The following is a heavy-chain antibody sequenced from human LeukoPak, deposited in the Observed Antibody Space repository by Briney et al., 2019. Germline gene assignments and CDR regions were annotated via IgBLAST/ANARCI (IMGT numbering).Heavy chain of an antibody. CDR3: AREEAATPSDFDY. D-gene: IGHD6-25*01. Sequence: ASVKVSCEASGYTFTGYFMHWVRQAPGQGLEWMGWIKTNSGGTKYAQKFQGRVTMTRDTSISTAYMELTRLRSDDTAVYYCAREEAATPSDFDYWGQGNLVTVSS. CDR1: GYTFTGYF. CDR2: IKTNSGGT. V-gene: IGHV1-2*02. J-gene: IGHJ4*02.